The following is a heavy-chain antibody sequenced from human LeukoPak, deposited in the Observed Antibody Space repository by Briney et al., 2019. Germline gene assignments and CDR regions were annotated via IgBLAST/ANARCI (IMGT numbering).Heavy chain of an antibody. CDR1: GFTFSCYW. CDR2: IASDGSST. J-gene: IGHJ4*02. Sequence: PGGSLRLSCAASGFTFSCYWMNWVRQAPGQGLMWVSRIASDGSSTTYADSVKGRFSISRDNAKNTLYLQMNSLRVEDTAVYYCARGRPHGNDYWGQGTLVTVSS. V-gene: IGHV3-74*01. D-gene: IGHD4-23*01. CDR3: ARGRPHGNDY.